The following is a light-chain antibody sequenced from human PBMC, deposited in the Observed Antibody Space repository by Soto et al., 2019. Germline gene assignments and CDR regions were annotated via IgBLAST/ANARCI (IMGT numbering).Light chain of an antibody. CDR3: QKYNSYRGPWP. CDR2: KAS. Sequence: DIQMTQSPSTLSASVGDRVTITCRASQSISSWLAWYQQKPGKAPKLLIYKASSLESGVPSRFSGSGSGTEFTLTISSLQPDDFATYYCQKYNSYRGPWPFCQGTKVEIK. J-gene: IGKJ1*01. V-gene: IGKV1-5*03. CDR1: QSISSW.